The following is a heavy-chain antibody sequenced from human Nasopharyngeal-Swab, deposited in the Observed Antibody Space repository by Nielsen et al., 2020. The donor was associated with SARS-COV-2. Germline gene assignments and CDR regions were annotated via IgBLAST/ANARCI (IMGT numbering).Heavy chain of an antibody. CDR2: IGTAGDT. CDR1: GFTFSSYD. CDR3: ARPRYGGYEISPPNY. D-gene: IGHD5-12*01. V-gene: IGHV3-13*01. J-gene: IGHJ4*02. Sequence: GESLKISCAASGFTFSSYDMHWVRQATGKGLEWVSAIGTAGDTYYPGSVKGRFTISRENAKNSLYPQMNSLRAEDTAVYYCARPRYGGYEISPPNYWGQGTLVTVSS.